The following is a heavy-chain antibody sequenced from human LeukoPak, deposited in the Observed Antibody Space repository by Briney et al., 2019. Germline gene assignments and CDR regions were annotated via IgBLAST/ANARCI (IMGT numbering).Heavy chain of an antibody. V-gene: IGHV3-30*02. J-gene: IGHJ4*02. CDR3: AKDRNTYYYDSSGALDY. Sequence: GGSLRLSCAASGFTFSSYGMHWVRQAPGKGLEWVAFIRYDGSNKYYADSVKGRFTISRDNSKNTLYLQMNSLRAEDTAVYYCAKDRNTYYYDSSGALDYWGQGTLVTVSS. CDR1: GFTFSSYG. CDR2: IRYDGSNK. D-gene: IGHD3-22*01.